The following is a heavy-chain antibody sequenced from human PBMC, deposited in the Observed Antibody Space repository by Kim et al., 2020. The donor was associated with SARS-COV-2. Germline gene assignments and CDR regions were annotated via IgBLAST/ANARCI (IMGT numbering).Heavy chain of an antibody. CDR3: ARDFKLRDAFDI. D-gene: IGHD1-7*01. CDR2: IWYDGSNK. J-gene: IGHJ3*02. CDR1: GFTFSSYG. Sequence: GGSLRLSCAASGFTFSSYGMHWVRQAPGKGLEWVAVIWYDGSNKYYADSVKGRFTISRDNSKNTLYLQMNSLRAEDTAVYYCARDFKLRDAFDIWGQGTMVTVSS. V-gene: IGHV3-33*01.